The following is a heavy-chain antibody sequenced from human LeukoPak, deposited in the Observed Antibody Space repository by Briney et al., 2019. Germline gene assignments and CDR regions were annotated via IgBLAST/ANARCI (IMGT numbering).Heavy chain of an antibody. CDR3: ARGIAMSGDRFDY. Sequence: GESLKISCKGAGYSFTNYWIGWVRQMPGKGLEWMGIIYPDDSDTRYSSSFQGQVTISADKSISTAYLQWSSLKASDTAMHYCARGIAMSGDRFDYWGQGTLVTVSS. CDR2: IYPDDSDT. D-gene: IGHD2-15*01. CDR1: GYSFTNYW. V-gene: IGHV5-51*01. J-gene: IGHJ4*02.